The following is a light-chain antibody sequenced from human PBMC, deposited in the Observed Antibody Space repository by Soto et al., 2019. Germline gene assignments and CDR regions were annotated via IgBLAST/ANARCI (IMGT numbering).Light chain of an antibody. CDR2: DVN. CDR3: VSYTSSFSYV. CDR1: SSDVGGYIY. V-gene: IGLV2-14*03. Sequence: QSALTQPASVSGSPGQSITISCTGTSSDVGGYIYVSWYQQHPGKAPKLMIYDVNNRLSGVSNRFSGSKSGNTASLTISGLQTEDEADYYCVSYTSSFSYVFGSGTKVTVL. J-gene: IGLJ1*01.